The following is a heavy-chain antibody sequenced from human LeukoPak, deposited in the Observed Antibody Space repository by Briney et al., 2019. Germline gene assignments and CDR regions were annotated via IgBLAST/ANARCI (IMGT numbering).Heavy chain of an antibody. CDR3: ARDLVHGIAVAGSGFDY. J-gene: IGHJ4*02. V-gene: IGHV4-38-2*02. Sequence: SETLSLTCTVSGDSVSTSYYWGWIRQPPGKGLEWIGSTSGSTYYNPSLKSRVTISVDTSRNQFSLKLTSVTAADTAVYYCARDLVHGIAVAGSGFDYWGQGTLVTVSS. CDR2: TSGST. CDR1: GDSVSTSYY. D-gene: IGHD6-19*01.